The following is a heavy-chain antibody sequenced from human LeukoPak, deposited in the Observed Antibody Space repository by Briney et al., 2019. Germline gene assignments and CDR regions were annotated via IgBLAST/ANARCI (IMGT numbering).Heavy chain of an antibody. V-gene: IGHV3-23*01. Sequence: GGSLRLSCAASGFSFSNYALTWVRQAPGKGLEWVAAIGKNSAVTSYAESVKGRFTISRDNSRNTLHLQMSSLRVEDTAVYYCARPRRDCDGSSCYYHFDSWGQGTLATVSS. J-gene: IGHJ4*02. CDR1: GFSFSNYA. D-gene: IGHD2-2*01. CDR3: ARPRRDCDGSSCYYHFDS. CDR2: IGKNSAVT.